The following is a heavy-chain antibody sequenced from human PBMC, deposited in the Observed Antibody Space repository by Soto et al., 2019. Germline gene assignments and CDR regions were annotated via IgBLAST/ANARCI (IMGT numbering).Heavy chain of an antibody. J-gene: IGHJ5*02. D-gene: IGHD3-3*01. CDR1: GYTFTSYD. Sequence: ASVKVSCKASGYTFTSYDINWVRQATGQGLEWMGWMNPNSGNTGYAQKFQGRVTMTRNTSISTAYMELSSLRSEDTAVYYCAREGYYDFWSGKKNRFDPWRQATLVTVSS. CDR2: MNPNSGNT. V-gene: IGHV1-8*01. CDR3: AREGYYDFWSGKKNRFDP.